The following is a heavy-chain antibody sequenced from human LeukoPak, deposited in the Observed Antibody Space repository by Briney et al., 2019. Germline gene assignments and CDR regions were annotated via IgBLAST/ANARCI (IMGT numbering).Heavy chain of an antibody. D-gene: IGHD5-18*01. V-gene: IGHV4-38-2*02. J-gene: IGHJ5*02. CDR1: GYSISSGYY. Sequence: PSETLSLTCTVSGYSISSGYYWGWIRQPPGKGLEWIGSFYHRGSTYYNPSLKSRVTISVDTSKNQFSLKLSSVTAADTAVYYCARCVGLYSYGYFAGDEEYNWFDPWGQGTLVTVSS. CDR2: FYHRGST. CDR3: ARCVGLYSYGYFAGDEEYNWFDP.